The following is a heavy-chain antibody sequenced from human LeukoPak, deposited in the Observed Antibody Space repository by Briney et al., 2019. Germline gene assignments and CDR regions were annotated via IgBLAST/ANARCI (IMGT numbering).Heavy chain of an antibody. CDR1: GFTFNNYN. CDR2: ISSSNSYI. J-gene: IGHJ6*02. Sequence: GGSLRLFCAASGFTFNNYNANWVRQAPGKGLEWVSSISSSNSYIYYADPVKGRFTISRDNAKNSLYLQMNSLRAEDTAVYYCARDQVVVVPFPQYYGMDVWGQGTTVTVS. V-gene: IGHV3-21*01. CDR3: ARDQVVVVPFPQYYGMDV. D-gene: IGHD2-2*01.